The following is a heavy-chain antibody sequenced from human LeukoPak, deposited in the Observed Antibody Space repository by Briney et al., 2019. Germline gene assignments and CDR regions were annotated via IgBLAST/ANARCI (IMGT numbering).Heavy chain of an antibody. CDR2: ISSSGSTI. D-gene: IGHD3-3*01. CDR3: ASRFGSNYFDY. V-gene: IGHV3-48*03. J-gene: IGHJ4*02. CDR1: GVTFSSYE. Sequence: GGSLRLSCAASGVTFSSYEMNWVRQAPGKGLEWVSYISSSGSTIYYADSVKGRFTISRDNAKNSLYLQMNSLRAEDTAVYYCASRFGSNYFDYWGQGTLVTVPS.